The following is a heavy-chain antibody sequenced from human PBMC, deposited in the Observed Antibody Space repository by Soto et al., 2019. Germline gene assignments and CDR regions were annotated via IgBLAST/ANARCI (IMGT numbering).Heavy chain of an antibody. D-gene: IGHD3-10*01. CDR1: GFTFSSYG. J-gene: IGHJ6*03. CDR2: ISYDGSNK. Sequence: GGSLRLSCAASGFTFSSYGMHWVRQAPGKGLEWVAVISYDGSNKYYADSVKGRFTISRDNSKNTLYLQMNSLRAEDTAVYYCARDRYGSGSYYNYYYYMDVWGKGTTVTVSS. CDR3: ARDRYGSGSYYNYYYYMDV. V-gene: IGHV3-30*03.